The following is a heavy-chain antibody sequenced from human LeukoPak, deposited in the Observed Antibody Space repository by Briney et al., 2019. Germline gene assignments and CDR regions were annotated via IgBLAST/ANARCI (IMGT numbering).Heavy chain of an antibody. D-gene: IGHD1-20*01. CDR3: ARDPAYNWNHYFDY. CDR2: IKEDGSET. Sequence: PGGSLRLSCAASGFTFSSYAMSWVRQAPGKGLEWVANIKEDGSETNYVDSVKGRFTISRDNAKNSLYLQMNNLRTEDTAVYYCARDPAYNWNHYFDYWGQGTLVTVSS. CDR1: GFTFSSYA. V-gene: IGHV3-7*01. J-gene: IGHJ4*02.